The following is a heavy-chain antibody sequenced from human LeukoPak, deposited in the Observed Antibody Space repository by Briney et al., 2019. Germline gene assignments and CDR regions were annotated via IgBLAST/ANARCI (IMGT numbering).Heavy chain of an antibody. D-gene: IGHD5-12*01. V-gene: IGHV4-61*02. CDR1: GGSISSGSYC. CDR2: IYTSGST. CDR3: ATVDIVATGQNY. Sequence: SQTLSLTCTVSGGSISSGSYCWSWIRQPAGRGLEWIGRIYTSGSTNYNPSLKSRVTISVDTSKNQFSLKLSSVTAADTAVYYCATVDIVATGQNYWGQGTLVTVSS. J-gene: IGHJ4*02.